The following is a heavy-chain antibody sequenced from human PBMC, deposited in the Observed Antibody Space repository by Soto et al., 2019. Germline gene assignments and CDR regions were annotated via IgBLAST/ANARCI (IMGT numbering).Heavy chain of an antibody. Sequence: GGSLRLSCAASGFTFDDYAMHWVRQAPGKGLEWVSGISWNSGSIGYADSVKGRFTISRDNAKNSLYLQMNSLRAEDTGLYYCAKGQHSYDYIWGSYRYDDAFDIWGQGTMVTVSS. V-gene: IGHV3-9*01. CDR2: ISWNSGSI. D-gene: IGHD3-16*02. J-gene: IGHJ3*02. CDR1: GFTFDDYA. CDR3: AKGQHSYDYIWGSYRYDDAFDI.